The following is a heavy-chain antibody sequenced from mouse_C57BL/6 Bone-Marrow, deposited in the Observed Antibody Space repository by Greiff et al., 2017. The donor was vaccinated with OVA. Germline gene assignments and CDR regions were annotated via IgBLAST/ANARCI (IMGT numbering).Heavy chain of an antibody. CDR1: GYTFTNYW. J-gene: IGHJ1*03. V-gene: IGHV1-63*01. CDR2: IYPGGGYT. D-gene: IGHD2-12*01. CDR3: ARSNYIWYFDV. Sequence: VQLQQSGAELVRPGTSVKMSCKSSGYTFTNYWIGWAKQRPGHGLEWIGDIYPGGGYTNYNEKFKGKATLTADKSSSTAYMQFSSLTSEDSAIYYCARSNYIWYFDVWGTGTTVTVSS.